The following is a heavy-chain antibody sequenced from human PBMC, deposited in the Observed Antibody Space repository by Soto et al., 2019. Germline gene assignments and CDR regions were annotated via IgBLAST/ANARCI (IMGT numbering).Heavy chain of an antibody. CDR1: TGYKRTYY. J-gene: IGHJ4*02. V-gene: IGHV4-59*01. CDR2: ISHTCKT. D-gene: IGHD4-17*01. CDR3: ARDDTTALFDF. Sequence: PSQTLSLTCSVSTGYKRTYYWTWIRKAPGNRLEWIAQISHTCKTKYNPSLESRVTISVDTSRKQFSLKLTSVTAADTALYYCARDDTTALFDFWGQGXLVTVYS.